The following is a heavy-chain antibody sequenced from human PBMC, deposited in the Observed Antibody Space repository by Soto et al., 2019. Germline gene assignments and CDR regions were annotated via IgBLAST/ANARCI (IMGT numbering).Heavy chain of an antibody. Sequence: QVQLVESGGGLVKPGGSLRLSCAASGFTFSDYYMSWIRQAPGKGLEWLSYISISGGTIYYADSVKGRFSISRDNAKNSLYLQLSSLSAEDTAVYLCARERARVFDSWGQGTLVTVSS. J-gene: IGHJ4*02. V-gene: IGHV3-11*01. CDR3: ARERARVFDS. CDR2: ISISGGTI. CDR1: GFTFSDYY.